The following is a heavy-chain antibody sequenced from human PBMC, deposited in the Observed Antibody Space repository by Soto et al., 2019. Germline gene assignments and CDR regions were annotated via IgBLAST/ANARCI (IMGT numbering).Heavy chain of an antibody. CDR1: CETIYSYY. CDR3: ARPTSGGSFDP. V-gene: IGHV4-59*07. CDR2: IYYSGST. D-gene: IGHD3-10*01. J-gene: IGHJ5*02. Sequence: SDTLSLTCTFSCETIYSYYWICIRQPPGNGLAWIGYIYYSGSTNYNPSLKSRFTISVDTSKTQFSLQLSSVTAADTAVYYRARPTSGGSFDPWGHGNLATVS.